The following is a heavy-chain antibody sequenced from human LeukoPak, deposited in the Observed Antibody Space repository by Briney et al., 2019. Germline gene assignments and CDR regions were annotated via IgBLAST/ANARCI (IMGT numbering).Heavy chain of an antibody. CDR1: GFTFSSYA. V-gene: IGHV3-64*01. Sequence: PGGSLRLSCAASGFTFSSYAMHWVRQAPGKGLEYVSAISSNGGSTYYASSVKGRFTISRDNSKNTLYLQMGSLRAEDMAVYYCARDQLLCSSTSCYTAPDYWGQGTLVTVSS. CDR3: ARDQLLCSSTSCYTAPDY. D-gene: IGHD2-2*02. J-gene: IGHJ4*02. CDR2: ISSNGGST.